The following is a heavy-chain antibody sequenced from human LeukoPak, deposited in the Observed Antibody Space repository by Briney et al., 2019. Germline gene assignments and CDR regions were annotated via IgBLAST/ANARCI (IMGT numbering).Heavy chain of an antibody. CDR2: IYYSGST. J-gene: IGHJ4*02. Sequence: SETLSLTCTVSGGSISSYYWSWIRQPPGKGLEWIGYIYYSGSTNYNPSLKSRVTISEDTSKNQFSLKLSSVTAADTAVYYCARGYHDFSGYWLSYFDYWGQGTLVTVSS. CDR3: ARGYHDFSGYWLSYFDY. CDR1: GGSISSYY. V-gene: IGHV4-59*01. D-gene: IGHD3-22*01.